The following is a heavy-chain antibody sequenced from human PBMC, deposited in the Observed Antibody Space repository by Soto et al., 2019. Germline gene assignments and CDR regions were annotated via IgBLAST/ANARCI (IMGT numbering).Heavy chain of an antibody. J-gene: IGHJ4*02. CDR2: IRSKAYGGTT. V-gene: IGHV3-49*03. D-gene: IGHD1-26*01. CDR1: GFTFGDYA. CDR3: TREPGIVGADFDY. Sequence: EVPLVESGGGLVQPGRSLRLSCTASGFTFGDYAMSWFRQAPGKGLEWVGFIRSKAYGGTTEYAASVKGRFTISRDDSKTIVYLEMNSLKTEDTGVYYCTREPGIVGADFDYWGQGTLVTVSS.